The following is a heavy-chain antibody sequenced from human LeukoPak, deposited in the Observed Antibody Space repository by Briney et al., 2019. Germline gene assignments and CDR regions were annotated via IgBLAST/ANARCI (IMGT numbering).Heavy chain of an antibody. V-gene: IGHV4-61*02. Sequence: SETLSLTCTVSGGSISSGSYYWSWIRQPAGKGLEWIGRIYTSGSTNYNPSLKSRDTISVDTSKNQFSLKLSSVTAADTAVYYCARDGYSNSVYHFQHWGQGTLVTVSS. CDR2: IYTSGST. CDR3: ARDGYSNSVYHFQH. CDR1: GGSISSGSYY. D-gene: IGHD4-11*01. J-gene: IGHJ1*01.